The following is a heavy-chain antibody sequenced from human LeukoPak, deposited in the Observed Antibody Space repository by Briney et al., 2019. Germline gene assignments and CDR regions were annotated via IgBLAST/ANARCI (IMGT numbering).Heavy chain of an antibody. CDR3: ARDDRDGYNYFDY. CDR1: GGTFSSYA. J-gene: IGHJ4*02. D-gene: IGHD5-24*01. V-gene: IGHV1-69*04. CDR2: IIPILGIA. Sequence: ASVKVSCKASGGTFSSYAISWVRQPPGQGLEWMGRIIPILGIANYAQKFQGRVTITADKSTSTAYMELSSLRSEDTAVYYCARDDRDGYNYFDYWGQGTLVTVSS.